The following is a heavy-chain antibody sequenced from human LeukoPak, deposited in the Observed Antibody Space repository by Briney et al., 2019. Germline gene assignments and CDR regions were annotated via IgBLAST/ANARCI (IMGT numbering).Heavy chain of an antibody. Sequence: PSETLSLTCTVSGGSIRSGGYYWSWIRQHPGKGLEWIGHIYDSGGTYYNPSLKSRVTISGDTSKNQFSLKLSSVTAADTAVYYCARERAGSGSDYWGQGIPVTVSP. D-gene: IGHD3-10*01. CDR3: ARERAGSGSDY. V-gene: IGHV4-31*03. CDR2: IYDSGGT. CDR1: GGSIRSGGYY. J-gene: IGHJ4*02.